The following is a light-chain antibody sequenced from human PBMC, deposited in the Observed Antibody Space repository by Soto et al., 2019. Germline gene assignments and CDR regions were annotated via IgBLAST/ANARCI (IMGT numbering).Light chain of an antibody. Sequence: QSARTQAASLSVSPGRSISISCTGTTNDVEFYSLVSWFQQHPGKAPKLIIYEVTERPSGVSSRFSGSKSGNTASLTISGLQAEDEADYYCCSYSDTNTYVFGSGTKVTVL. CDR1: TNDVEFYSL. J-gene: IGLJ6*01. CDR3: CSYSDTNTYV. V-gene: IGLV2-23*02. CDR2: EVT.